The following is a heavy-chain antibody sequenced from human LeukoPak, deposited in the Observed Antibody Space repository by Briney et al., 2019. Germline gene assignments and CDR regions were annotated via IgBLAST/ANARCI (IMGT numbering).Heavy chain of an antibody. D-gene: IGHD2-15*01. CDR2: IIPILGIA. CDR1: GGTFSSYA. Sequence: SVKVSCKASGGTFSSYAISWVRQAPGQGLEWMGRIIPILGIANYAQKFQGRVTITADKSTSTAYMELSSLRSEDTAVYYCARVESGGSCYDYWGKGTTVTVSS. CDR3: ARVESGGSCYDY. J-gene: IGHJ6*04. V-gene: IGHV1-69*04.